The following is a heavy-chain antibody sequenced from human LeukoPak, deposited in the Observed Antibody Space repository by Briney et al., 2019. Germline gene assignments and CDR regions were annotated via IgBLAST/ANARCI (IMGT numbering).Heavy chain of an antibody. Sequence: SETLSLTCTVSGGSISSSSYYWGWIRQPPGKGLEWIGSIYHSGSTYYNPSLKSRVTISVDTSKNQFSLKLSSVTAADTAVYYCARGPTVVTQFDYWGQGTLVTVSS. CDR2: IYHSGST. CDR1: GGSISSSSYY. CDR3: ARGPTVVTQFDY. J-gene: IGHJ4*02. V-gene: IGHV4-39*07. D-gene: IGHD4-23*01.